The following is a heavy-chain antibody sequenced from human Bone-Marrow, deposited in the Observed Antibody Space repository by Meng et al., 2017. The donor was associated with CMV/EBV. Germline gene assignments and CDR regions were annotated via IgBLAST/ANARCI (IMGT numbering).Heavy chain of an antibody. V-gene: IGHV1-18*01. Sequence: FTSYGTSWVRQAPGQGLEWMGWISAYNGNTNYAQKLQGRVTMTTDTSTSTAYMELRSLRSDDTAVYYCARDRRNYYDSSGYYLPLDYWGQGTLVTVSS. D-gene: IGHD3-22*01. J-gene: IGHJ4*02. CDR1: FTSYG. CDR2: ISAYNGNT. CDR3: ARDRRNYYDSSGYYLPLDY.